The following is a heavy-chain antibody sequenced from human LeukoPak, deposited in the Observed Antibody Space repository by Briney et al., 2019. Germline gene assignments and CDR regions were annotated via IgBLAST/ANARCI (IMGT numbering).Heavy chain of an antibody. CDR1: VFTFTTYS. D-gene: IGHD1-26*01. CDR3: ARVTVGATADYFDS. V-gene: IGHV3-48*01. Sequence: GGSLRLSCAPSVFTFTTYSMNWVPDAPGKGLEWISYISGGSGTIYYADSVKGRFTISRDNARNSLYLQLNSLRAEDTAVYFCARVTVGATADYFDSWGQGTLVTVSS. CDR2: ISGGSGTI. J-gene: IGHJ4*02.